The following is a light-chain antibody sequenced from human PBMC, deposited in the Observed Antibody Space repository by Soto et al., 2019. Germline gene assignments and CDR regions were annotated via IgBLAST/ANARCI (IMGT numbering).Light chain of an antibody. CDR1: QGISSW. V-gene: IGKV1-5*01. CDR2: DAS. J-gene: IGKJ1*01. Sequence: DIQMTQSPSSVSASVGDRVTITCRASQGISSWLAWYQQKPGKAPKLLMYDASSLERGVPSRFSGSGSGTEFTLTISSLQPDDFATYCCQQYDTNSRTFGQGTKVDIK. CDR3: QQYDTNSRT.